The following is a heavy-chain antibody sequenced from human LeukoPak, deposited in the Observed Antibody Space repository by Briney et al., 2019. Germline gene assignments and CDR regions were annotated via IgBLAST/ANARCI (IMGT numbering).Heavy chain of an antibody. CDR2: IYYSGST. V-gene: IGHV4-59*12. CDR3: ARDRYYYDSSGYIRFDY. Sequence: SETLSLTCTVSGGSISSYYWSWIRQLPGKGLEWIGYIYYSGSTNYNPSLKSRVTMSVDTSKNQFSLKLSSVTAADKAVYYCARDRYYYDSSGYIRFDYWGQGTLVTVSS. D-gene: IGHD3-22*01. J-gene: IGHJ4*02. CDR1: GGSISSYY.